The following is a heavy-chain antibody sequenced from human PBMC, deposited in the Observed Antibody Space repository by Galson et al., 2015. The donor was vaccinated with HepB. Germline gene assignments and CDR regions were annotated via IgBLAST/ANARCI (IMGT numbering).Heavy chain of an antibody. CDR3: ARDDVTMVRGVHDY. V-gene: IGHV3-21*01. Sequence: SLRLSCAASGFTFSSYSMNWVRQAPGKGLEWVSSISSSSSYIYYADSVKGRFTISRDNAKNSLYLQMNSLRAEDTAVYYCARDDVTMVRGVHDYWGQGTLVTVSS. CDR2: ISSSSSYI. CDR1: GFTFSSYS. J-gene: IGHJ4*02. D-gene: IGHD3-10*01.